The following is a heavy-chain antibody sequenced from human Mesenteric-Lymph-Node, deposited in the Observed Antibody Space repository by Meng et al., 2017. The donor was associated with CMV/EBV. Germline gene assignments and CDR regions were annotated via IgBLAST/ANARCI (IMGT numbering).Heavy chain of an antibody. D-gene: IGHD2-2*01. J-gene: IGHJ6*02. V-gene: IGHV3-21*01. CDR2: ISSTSSYI. CDR3: ARDAGHCVSASCFTTGNYYYGMDV. Sequence: GGSLRLSCAASGFAFDTYSMNWVRQAPGKGLGWVSSISSTSSYIYQPDSVKGRFTISRDNAKNSLYLQINSLRAEDTAVYYCARDAGHCVSASCFTTGNYYYGMDVWGQGTTVTVSS. CDR1: GFAFDTYS.